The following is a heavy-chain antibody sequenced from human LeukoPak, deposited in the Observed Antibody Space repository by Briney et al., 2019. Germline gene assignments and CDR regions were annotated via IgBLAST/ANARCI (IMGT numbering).Heavy chain of an antibody. CDR2: ISSSSGTI. J-gene: IGHJ4*02. CDR1: GFAFSTYS. Sequence: GGSLRLSCAASGFAFSTYSMNWVRQGPGKGLEWVSYISSSSGTIYYADSVKGRFTFSRHNAKNSLYLQMNSLRDEDTAVYYWTRAYTGRDLRYFEWLFWGQGTLVTVSS. V-gene: IGHV3-48*02. D-gene: IGHD3-9*01. CDR3: TRAYTGRDLRYFEWLF.